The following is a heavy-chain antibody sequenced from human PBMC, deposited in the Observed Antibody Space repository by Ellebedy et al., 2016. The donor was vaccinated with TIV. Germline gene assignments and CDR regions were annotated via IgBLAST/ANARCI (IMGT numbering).Heavy chain of an antibody. CDR2: INSDGSST. J-gene: IGHJ4*02. D-gene: IGHD6-19*01. CDR3: ACSRTFDY. Sequence: GESLKISCAASGFTFSSYWMHWVRQAPGKGLVWVSRINSDGSSTSYADSVRGRFTISRDNAKNTLYLQMNSLRAEDTAVYYCACSRTFDYWGEGTLVTVSS. CDR1: GFTFSSYW. V-gene: IGHV3-74*01.